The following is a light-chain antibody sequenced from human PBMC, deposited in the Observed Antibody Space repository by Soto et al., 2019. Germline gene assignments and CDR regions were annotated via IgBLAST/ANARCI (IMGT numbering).Light chain of an antibody. V-gene: IGKV3-20*01. J-gene: IGKJ3*01. Sequence: EIVLTQSPGTLSLSPGERATLSCRASQSVSRNYLAWYQHKPGQAPTLLIYGASRRTPGIPDRFSGRGSGTDFTLTISGLEPEDFAVYYCQHYGTFGPGTKVDLK. CDR2: GAS. CDR1: QSVSRNY. CDR3: QHYGT.